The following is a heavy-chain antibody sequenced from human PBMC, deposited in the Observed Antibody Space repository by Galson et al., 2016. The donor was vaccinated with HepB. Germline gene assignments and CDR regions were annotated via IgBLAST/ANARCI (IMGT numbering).Heavy chain of an antibody. CDR2: ISGNGVST. D-gene: IGHD3-16*01. CDR1: GFTFSAYV. V-gene: IGHV3-23*01. CDR3: AKAKTRGGFGNYNYMDV. J-gene: IGHJ6*03. Sequence: SLRLSCAASGFTFSAYVMTWVRQVAGKGLEWVSLISGNGVSTYYADSAKGRFTLSRDNANNTLFLQMNSLTAEDTAIYYCAKAKTRGGFGNYNYMDVWGKGTTVTVSS.